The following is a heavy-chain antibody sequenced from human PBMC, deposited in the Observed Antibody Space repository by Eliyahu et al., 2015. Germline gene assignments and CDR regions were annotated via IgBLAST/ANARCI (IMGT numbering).Heavy chain of an antibody. Sequence: QVQLVQSGSELKRPGXSVKISCKASGFIFXTYAMXWVRQAPGQGLEWMGWINTNTGTPTYAPGFTGRYVFSFDTSVNTAYLHITSLQAEDTAVYFCATPRSFDYWGQGTLVTVSS. J-gene: IGHJ4*02. CDR1: GFIFXTYA. CDR2: INTNTGTP. CDR3: ATPRSFDY. V-gene: IGHV7-4-1*02.